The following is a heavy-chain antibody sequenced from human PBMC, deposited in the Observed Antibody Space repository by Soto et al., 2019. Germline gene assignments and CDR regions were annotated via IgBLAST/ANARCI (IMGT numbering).Heavy chain of an antibody. CDR1: GDSVSSNSAA. Sequence: QSQTLSLTCAISGDSVSSNSAAWNWIRQSPSRGLEWLGRTYYRSKWYNDYAVSVKSRITINPDKSKNQFSLQLNSVTPEDTAVYYCARETLLLVDIVATPGYYYYMDVWGKGTTVTVSS. CDR2: TYYRSKWYN. CDR3: ARETLLLVDIVATPGYYYYMDV. V-gene: IGHV6-1*01. D-gene: IGHD5-12*01. J-gene: IGHJ6*03.